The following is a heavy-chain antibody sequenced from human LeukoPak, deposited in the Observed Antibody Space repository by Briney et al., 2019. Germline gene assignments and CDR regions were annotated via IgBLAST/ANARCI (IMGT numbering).Heavy chain of an antibody. CDR1: GGSISSYY. Sequence: SETLSLTCTVSGGSISSYYWSWIRQPAGKGLEWIGRIYTSGSTNYNPSLKSRVIMSVDTSKNQFSLKLSSVTAADTAVYYCARDRDYGSGSSYYYGMDVWGQGTTVTVSS. CDR2: IYTSGST. D-gene: IGHD3-10*01. V-gene: IGHV4-4*07. CDR3: ARDRDYGSGSSYYYGMDV. J-gene: IGHJ6*02.